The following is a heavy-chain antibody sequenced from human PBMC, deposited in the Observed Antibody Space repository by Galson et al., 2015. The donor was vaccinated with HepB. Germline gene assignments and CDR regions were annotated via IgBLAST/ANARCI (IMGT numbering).Heavy chain of an antibody. CDR3: AKDKDSGYEPLGNDY. V-gene: IGHV3-23*01. CDR1: GFTFSSYA. CDR2: ISGSGGST. J-gene: IGHJ4*02. Sequence: SLRLSCAASGFTFSSYAMSWVRQAPGKGLEWVSAISGSGGSTYYADSVKGRFTISRDNSKNTLYLQMNSLRAEDTAVYYCAKDKDSGYEPLGNDYWGQGTLVTVSS. D-gene: IGHD5-12*01.